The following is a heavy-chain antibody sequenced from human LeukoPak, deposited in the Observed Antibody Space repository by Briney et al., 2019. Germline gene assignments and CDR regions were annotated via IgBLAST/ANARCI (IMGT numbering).Heavy chain of an antibody. D-gene: IGHD6-6*01. V-gene: IGHV3-48*02. CDR3: AREYSSSSGKALDY. J-gene: IGHJ4*02. CDR1: GLTFSTYS. Sequence: PGGSLRLSCAASGLTFSTYSMNWARQAPGKGLEWVSYISSSSSTIYYADSVKGRFTISRDNAKNSLHLQMNTLRDEDTAVYYCAREYSSSSGKALDYWGQGTLVTVSS. CDR2: ISSSSSTI.